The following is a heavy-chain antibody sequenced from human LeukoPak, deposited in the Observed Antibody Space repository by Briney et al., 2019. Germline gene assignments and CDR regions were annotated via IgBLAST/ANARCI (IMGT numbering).Heavy chain of an antibody. CDR2: INHSGST. V-gene: IGHV4-34*01. J-gene: IGHJ5*02. Sequence: SETLSLTCAVYGGSFSGYYWSWIRQPPGKGLEWIGEINHSGSTNYNPSLKSRVTISVDTSKNQFSLKLSSVTAADTAVYYCARGRQGISRMVRGVIPHNWFDPWGQGILVTVSS. CDR3: ARGRQGISRMVRGVIPHNWFDP. CDR1: GGSFSGYY. D-gene: IGHD3-10*01.